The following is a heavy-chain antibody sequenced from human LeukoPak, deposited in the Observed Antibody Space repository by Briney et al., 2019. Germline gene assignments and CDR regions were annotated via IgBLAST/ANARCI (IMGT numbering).Heavy chain of an antibody. Sequence: GGSLRLSCAASGFIFSSYAMSWVRQAPGKGLEWVSAISDSGGNTYYADSVKGRFAISRDNSKNTLYLQMNSLRAEDTAVYYCARGGVAAAGITFDYWGQGTLVTVSS. CDR3: ARGGVAAAGITFDY. CDR2: ISDSGGNT. CDR1: GFIFSSYA. J-gene: IGHJ4*02. V-gene: IGHV3-23*01. D-gene: IGHD6-13*01.